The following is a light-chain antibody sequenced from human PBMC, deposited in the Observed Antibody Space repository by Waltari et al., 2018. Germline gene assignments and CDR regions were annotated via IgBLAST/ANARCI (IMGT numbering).Light chain of an antibody. CDR2: EVS. J-gene: IGKJ3*01. CDR3: GQGTHLPFT. Sequence: EVVMTQSPLSLPLTPGQPSSISCKSSQSRVNSDGNTYLTWYQQKPGQPPRRLIYEVSNQESGVPDRFSGSGAGTDFTLKISRVEAEDVGTYYCGQGTHLPFTFGPGTKLDIK. V-gene: IGKV2-30*01. CDR1: QSRVNSDGNTY.